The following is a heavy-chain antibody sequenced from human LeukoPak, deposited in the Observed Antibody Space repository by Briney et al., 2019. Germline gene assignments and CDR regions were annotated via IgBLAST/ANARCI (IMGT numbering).Heavy chain of an antibody. V-gene: IGHV3-23*01. D-gene: IGHD1-26*01. CDR2: ISGSGGST. CDR1: GFTFSSYA. J-gene: IGHJ4*02. Sequence: GGSLRLSCAASGFTFSSYAMSWVRQAPGKRLEWVSAISGSGGSTYYADSVKGRFTISRDNSKNTLYLQMNSLRAEDTAVYYCHLVGATYYFDYWGQGTLVTVSS. CDR3: HLVGATYYFDY.